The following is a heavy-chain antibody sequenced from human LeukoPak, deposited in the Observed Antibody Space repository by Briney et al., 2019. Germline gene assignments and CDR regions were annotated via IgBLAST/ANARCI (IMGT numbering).Heavy chain of an antibody. CDR1: GITLSNYG. J-gene: IGHJ4*01. Sequence: GGSLRLSCAVSGITLSNYGMSWVRQAPDKGLEWVAMISYHGSNEYYADSVKGRFTISRDNSKNTLYLQMNNPRVEDTAIYYCARVHDTTGYYHYFDSWGQEPWSPSPQ. V-gene: IGHV3-30*03. D-gene: IGHD3-9*01. CDR3: ARVHDTTGYYHYFDS. CDR2: ISYHGSNE.